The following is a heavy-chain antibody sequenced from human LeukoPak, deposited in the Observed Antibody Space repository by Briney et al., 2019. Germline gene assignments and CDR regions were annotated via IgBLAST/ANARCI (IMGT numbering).Heavy chain of an antibody. J-gene: IGHJ4*02. Sequence: PGGSLRLSCAASGFTVSSYGMHWVRQAPGKGLEWVANIKQDGGEKYFLDSVKGRFTISRDNAKNSLYLQMNSLRAEDTAVYYCARDPTYYYDSSGYYIRSYYFDYWGQGTLVTVSS. V-gene: IGHV3-7*01. D-gene: IGHD3-22*01. CDR1: GFTVSSYG. CDR3: ARDPTYYYDSSGYYIRSYYFDY. CDR2: IKQDGGEK.